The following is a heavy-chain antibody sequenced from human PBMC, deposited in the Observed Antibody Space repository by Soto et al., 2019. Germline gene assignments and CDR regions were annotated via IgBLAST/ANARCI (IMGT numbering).Heavy chain of an antibody. V-gene: IGHV4-61*01. CDR1: GGSVSSGSYY. CDR3: ARERRWLQLSASGFDY. J-gene: IGHJ4*02. CDR2: IYYSGST. Sequence: SETLSLTCTVSGGSVSSGSYYWSWIRQPPGKGLEWIGYIYYSGSTNYNPSLKSRVTISVDTSKNQFSLKLSSVTAADTAVYYCARERRWLQLSASGFDYWGQGTLVTVSS. D-gene: IGHD5-12*01.